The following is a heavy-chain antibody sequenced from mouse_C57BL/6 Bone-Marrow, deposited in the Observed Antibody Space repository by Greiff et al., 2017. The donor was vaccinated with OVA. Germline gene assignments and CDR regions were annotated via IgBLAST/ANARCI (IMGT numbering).Heavy chain of an antibody. CDR2: IYPRDGST. CDR3: ARWGPLLRLGYFDV. D-gene: IGHD1-1*01. CDR1: GYTFTSYD. Sequence: QVQLKESGPELVKPGASVKLSCKASGYTFTSYDINWVKQRPGQGLEWIGWIYPRDGSTKYNEKFKGKATLTVDTSSSTAYMELHSLTSEDSAVYFCARWGPLLRLGYFDVWGTGTTVTVSS. V-gene: IGHV1-85*01. J-gene: IGHJ1*03.